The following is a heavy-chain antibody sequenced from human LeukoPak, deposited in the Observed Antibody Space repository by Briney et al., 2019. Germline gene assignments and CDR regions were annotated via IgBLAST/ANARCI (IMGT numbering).Heavy chain of an antibody. CDR3: AKHHFTYDYGDYVYFDY. J-gene: IGHJ4*02. CDR2: IWFDGYNK. CDR1: GFTFSSYG. D-gene: IGHD4-17*01. Sequence: GGSLRLSCAASGFTFSSYGMHWVRQAPGKGLEWMALIWFDGYNKYYADSVKGRFTISRDNSKNTLYLQMNSLRAEDTAVYYCAKHHFTYDYGDYVYFDYWGQGTLVTVSS. V-gene: IGHV3-33*06.